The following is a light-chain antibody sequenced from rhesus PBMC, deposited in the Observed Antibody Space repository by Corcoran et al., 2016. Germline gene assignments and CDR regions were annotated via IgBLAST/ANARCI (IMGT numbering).Light chain of an antibody. CDR2: AAS. V-gene: IGKV1-94*01. CDR3: LQYYTAPFT. CDR1: QGINKE. J-gene: IGKJ3*01. Sequence: DIQMTQSPSSLSASVGDIVTVTCRASQGINKELSWYQQKPGKAPTLLIYAASSLQTGVSSRFSGIGSGTDFTLTISSLQPKDVATYYFLQYYTAPFTFGPGTKLDI.